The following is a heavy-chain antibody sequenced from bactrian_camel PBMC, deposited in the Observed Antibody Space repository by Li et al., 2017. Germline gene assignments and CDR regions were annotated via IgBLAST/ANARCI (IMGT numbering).Heavy chain of an antibody. CDR3: AAISADRSNVEAAARGCGNNYRY. D-gene: IGHD5*01. Sequence: HVQLVESGGGSVQPGGSLRLSCVASGGTYLAMAWFRQGPGKEREGVASIYTGAMSTRYADSVKGRFTLSKDNAKNTLYLQMDNLEPEDTATYYCAAISADRSNVEAAARGCGNNYRYWGQGTQVTVS. V-gene: IGHV3S1*01. CDR2: IYTGAMST. CDR1: GGTYLAM. J-gene: IGHJ4*01.